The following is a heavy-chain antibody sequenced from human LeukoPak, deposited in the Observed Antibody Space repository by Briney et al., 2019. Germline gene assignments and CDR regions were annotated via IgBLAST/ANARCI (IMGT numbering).Heavy chain of an antibody. Sequence: SETLSLTCAVYGGSFSGYYWSWIRQPPGKGLEWIGEINHSGSTNYNPSLKSRVTISVDTSKNQFSLKLSSVTPADTAVYYCARGPVVGPTKGFDPWGQGTLVTVSS. D-gene: IGHD1-26*01. CDR1: GGSFSGYY. V-gene: IGHV4-34*01. J-gene: IGHJ5*02. CDR2: INHSGST. CDR3: ARGPVVGPTKGFDP.